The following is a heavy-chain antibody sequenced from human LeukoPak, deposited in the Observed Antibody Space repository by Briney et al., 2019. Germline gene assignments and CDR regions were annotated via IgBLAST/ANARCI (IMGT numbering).Heavy chain of an antibody. CDR3: AKDRWESSGWGFLDY. CDR1: ALTSSGYA. Sequence: PGRCLRLSLAPSALTSSGYAMGWVRQTPGKRLEWVSAISVSGGSTYYADSVKGRFTISRENSKNTLYLQMNSLRAEDTAVYYCAKDRWESSGWGFLDYWGQGTLVTVSS. CDR2: ISVSGGST. D-gene: IGHD6-19*01. J-gene: IGHJ4*02. V-gene: IGHV3-23*01.